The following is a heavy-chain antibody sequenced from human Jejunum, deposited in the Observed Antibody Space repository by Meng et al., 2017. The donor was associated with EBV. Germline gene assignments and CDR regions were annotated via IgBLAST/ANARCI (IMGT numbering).Heavy chain of an antibody. J-gene: IGHJ4*02. CDR2: INHRGT. CDR1: GGSITDHY. D-gene: IGHD5-24*01. CDR3: ARARDDFE. Sequence: QVPVQHWVAGLCKPSESLSLTRAFYGGSITDHYWSWIRQPPGKGLEWIGEINHRGTMYNPSFKSRVTISRDTSKNQFSLKLNSVTAADTAVYFCARARDDFEWGQGTLVTVSS. V-gene: IGHV4-34*01.